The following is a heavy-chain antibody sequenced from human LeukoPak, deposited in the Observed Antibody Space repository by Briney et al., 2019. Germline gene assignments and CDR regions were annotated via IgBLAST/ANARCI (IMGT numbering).Heavy chain of an antibody. CDR3: ARDQAYRAEKYYYGSGSYPPNYYMDV. Sequence: ASVKVSCKASGYTFTGYYMHWVRQAPGQGLEWMGWINPNSGGTNYAQKFQGRVTMTRDTSISTAYMELSRLRSDDTAVYYCARDQAYRAEKYYYGSGSYPPNYYMDVWGKGTTVTVSS. D-gene: IGHD3-10*01. CDR2: INPNSGGT. CDR1: GYTFTGYY. V-gene: IGHV1-2*02. J-gene: IGHJ6*03.